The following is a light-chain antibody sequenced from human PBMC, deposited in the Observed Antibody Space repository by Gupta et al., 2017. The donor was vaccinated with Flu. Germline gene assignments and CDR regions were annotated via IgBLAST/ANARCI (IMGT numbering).Light chain of an antibody. J-gene: IGLJ2*01. CDR3: SSYTNTNNIVL. Sequence: ITISCTGTSSDIGGYKYVYWSHPHPGHAPKLLIFEVSNRPSGVSARFSGSKSATTASMTITGLQAEDEADYYCSSYTNTNNIVLFGGGTKLTVL. V-gene: IGLV2-14*01. CDR1: SSDIGGYKY. CDR2: EVS.